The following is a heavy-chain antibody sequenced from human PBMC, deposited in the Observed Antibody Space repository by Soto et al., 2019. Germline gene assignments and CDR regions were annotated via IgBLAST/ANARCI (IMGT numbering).Heavy chain of an antibody. CDR3: ARQRYSGYQYYFDY. J-gene: IGHJ4*02. CDR2: IYYSGST. CDR1: GGSISSYY. V-gene: IGHV4-59*08. Sequence: PEETLSLTCTVSGGSISSYYWSWIRQPPGKGLEWIGYIYYSGSTNYNPSLKSRVTISVDTSKNQFSLKLSSVTAADTAVYYCARQRYSGYQYYFDYWGQGTLVTVSS. D-gene: IGHD5-12*01.